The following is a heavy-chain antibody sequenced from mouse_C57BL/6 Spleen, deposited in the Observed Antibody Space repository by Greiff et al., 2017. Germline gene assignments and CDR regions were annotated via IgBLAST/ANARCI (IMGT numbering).Heavy chain of an antibody. V-gene: IGHV1-82*01. CDR2: IYPGDGDT. Sequence: QVQLQQSGPELVKPGASVKISCKASGYAFSSSWMNWVKQRPGKGLEWIGRIYPGDGDTNYNGKFKGKATLTADKSSSTAYMQLSSLTSEDSAVYFCAVGLSYAMDDWGQGTSVTVSS. CDR3: AVGLSYAMDD. D-gene: IGHD4-1*01. CDR1: GYAFSSSW. J-gene: IGHJ4*01.